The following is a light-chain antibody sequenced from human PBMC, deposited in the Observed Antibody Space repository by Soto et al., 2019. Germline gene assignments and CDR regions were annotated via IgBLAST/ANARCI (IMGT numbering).Light chain of an antibody. V-gene: IGLV2-8*01. CDR1: SSDIGSYNY. Sequence: QSALTQPASVSGSPGQSITISCTGTSSDIGSYNYVAWYQQFPGKTPKLIIYEVSKRPSGVPDRFSGSKSGNTASLTVSGLQAEDEADYYCSSYAGSNIVVFGGGTKLTVL. CDR2: EVS. J-gene: IGLJ2*01. CDR3: SSYAGSNIVV.